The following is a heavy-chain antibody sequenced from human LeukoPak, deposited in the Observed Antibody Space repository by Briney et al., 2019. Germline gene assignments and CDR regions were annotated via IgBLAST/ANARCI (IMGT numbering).Heavy chain of an antibody. D-gene: IGHD2-2*01. V-gene: IGHV3-64D*06. CDR1: GFTFSSYA. Sequence: PGGSLRLSCSASGFTFSSYAMHWVRKTPGKGLEYVSIISSNGGSTYYAESVKGRFTISRDNSKSTLYLQMSSLRVEDTAVYYCVKDCCCSSTSCYRGGPAFDYWGQGTLVTVSS. CDR2: ISSNGGST. CDR3: VKDCCCSSTSCYRGGPAFDY. J-gene: IGHJ4*02.